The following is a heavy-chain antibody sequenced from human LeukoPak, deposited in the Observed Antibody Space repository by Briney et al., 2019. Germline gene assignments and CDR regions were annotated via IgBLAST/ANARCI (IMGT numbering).Heavy chain of an antibody. V-gene: IGHV4-39*01. D-gene: IGHD3-10*01. CDR2: IYYSRST. Sequence: SETLSLTCSVSGGSISGSSYYWGWIRQPPGKGLEWIGSIYYSRSTYYNPSLKSRVTISVDTSKNQFSLKLSSVTAADTAVYHCARHADSGFGQLAFDYWGQGTLVTVSS. CDR3: ARHADSGFGQLAFDY. J-gene: IGHJ4*02. CDR1: GGSISGSSYY.